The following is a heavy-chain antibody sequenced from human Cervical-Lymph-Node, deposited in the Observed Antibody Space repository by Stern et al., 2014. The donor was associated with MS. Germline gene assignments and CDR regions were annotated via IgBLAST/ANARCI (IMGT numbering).Heavy chain of an antibody. D-gene: IGHD2-8*01. V-gene: IGHV5-51*01. CDR3: ARRLMVYGDDDAFDI. Sequence: EVQLVESGAEVKKPGESLKISCKGSGYSFTSYWIGWVRQMPGKGLEWMGIIYPGDSDTRYSPSFQGQVTISADKSISTAYLQWSSLKASDTAMYYCARRLMVYGDDDAFDIWGQGTMVTVSS. CDR1: GYSFTSYW. CDR2: IYPGDSDT. J-gene: IGHJ3*02.